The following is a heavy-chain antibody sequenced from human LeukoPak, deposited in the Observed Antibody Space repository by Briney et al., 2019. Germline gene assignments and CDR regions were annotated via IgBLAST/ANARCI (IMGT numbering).Heavy chain of an antibody. D-gene: IGHD6-19*01. Sequence: ESGPALVKPTQTLTLTCTFSGFSLTTSGMRVSWIRQSPGKAPEWLALIDWEDNIYYSTSLRARLTISKDTSKNQAALTLTNVDPADTATYYCARTSHSGVWYDLDYWGQGTLVTVSS. CDR3: ARTSHSGVWYDLDY. J-gene: IGHJ4*02. CDR2: IDWEDNI. V-gene: IGHV2-70*01. CDR1: GFSLTTSGMR.